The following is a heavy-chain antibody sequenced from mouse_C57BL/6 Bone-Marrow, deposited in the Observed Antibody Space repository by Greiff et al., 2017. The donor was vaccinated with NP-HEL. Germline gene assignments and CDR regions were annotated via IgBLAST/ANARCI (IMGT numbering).Heavy chain of an antibody. Sequence: EVMLVESEGGLVQPGSSMKLSCTASGFTFSDYYMAWVRQVPEKGLEWVANINYDGSSTYYMDSLKSRFIISRDNAKNILYLQMSSLTSEDTATYYCARDRPDSWGSYFDYWGQGTTLTVSS. D-gene: IGHD3-2*01. CDR1: GFTFSDYY. J-gene: IGHJ2*01. CDR2: INYDGSST. V-gene: IGHV5-16*01. CDR3: ARDRPDSWGSYFDY.